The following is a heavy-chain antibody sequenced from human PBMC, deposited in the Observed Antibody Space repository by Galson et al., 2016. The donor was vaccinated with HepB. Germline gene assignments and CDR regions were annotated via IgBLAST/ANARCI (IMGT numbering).Heavy chain of an antibody. J-gene: IGHJ4*02. V-gene: IGHV3-7*03. D-gene: IGHD3-10*01. CDR1: GFTFSSYW. CDR3: ARHHGSGSYRDYFDY. CDR2: IKQDGSEK. Sequence: SLRLSCAASGFTFSSYWMNWVRQAPGKGLEWVANIKQDGSEKYYVDSVKGRFTISRDNAKNSLYLQMNSLRAEDTAVYYCARHHGSGSYRDYFDYWGQGTLVTVSS.